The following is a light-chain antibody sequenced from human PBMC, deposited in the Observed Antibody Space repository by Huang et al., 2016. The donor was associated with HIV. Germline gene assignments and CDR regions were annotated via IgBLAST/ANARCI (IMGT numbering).Light chain of an antibody. CDR3: QRYNSVPRM. CDR2: GAT. V-gene: IGKV1-27*01. J-gene: IGKJ1*01. Sequence: DMQMTQSPSSLSASVGARVTLSCRATQAIDNYLAWYRQKPGRVPNLLIYGATTLKSGGPSRFSGSGSGTNFTLTIASLQPEDVATYYCQRYNSVPRMFGQGTKVEIK. CDR1: QAIDNY.